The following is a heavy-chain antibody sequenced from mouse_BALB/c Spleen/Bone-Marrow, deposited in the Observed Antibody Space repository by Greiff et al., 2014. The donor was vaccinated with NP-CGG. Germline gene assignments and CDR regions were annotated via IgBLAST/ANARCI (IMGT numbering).Heavy chain of an antibody. D-gene: IGHD1-2*01. J-gene: IGHJ2*01. V-gene: IGHV1-4*01. CDR2: INPSSGYT. CDR1: GYTFTTYT. Sequence: QVQLKQSGAELARPGASVKMSCKASGYTFTTYTMHWVKQRPGQGLEWIGYINPSSGYTNYNQNFRDKATLTADKSSSTAYMQLSSLTSEDSAVYYCARSYYGYYFDYWGQGTTLTVSS. CDR3: ARSYYGYYFDY.